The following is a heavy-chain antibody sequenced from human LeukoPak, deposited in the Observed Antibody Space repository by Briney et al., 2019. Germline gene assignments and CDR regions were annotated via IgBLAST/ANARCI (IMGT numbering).Heavy chain of an antibody. V-gene: IGHV3-23*01. CDR3: AKSSFSSSWTRGSYFDY. J-gene: IGHJ4*02. D-gene: IGHD6-13*01. CDR2: ISGSGGST. Sequence: PGGSLRLSCAASGFTFSTYNMNWVRQAPGKGLEWVSAISGSGGSTYYADSVKGRFTISRDNSKNTLYLQMNSLRAEDTAVYYCAKSSFSSSWTRGSYFDYWGQGTLVTVSS. CDR1: GFTFSTYN.